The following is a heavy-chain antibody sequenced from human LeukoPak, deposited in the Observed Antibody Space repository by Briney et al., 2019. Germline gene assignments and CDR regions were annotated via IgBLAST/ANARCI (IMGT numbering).Heavy chain of an antibody. Sequence: GGSLRLSCTPSGFNFSTYTMTWVRQAPGKGLEWVSSISSSGNYIYYADSVKGRFTISRDNAKNSLYLQMNSLRAEDTAVYYCARYRSGRDAFDIWGQGTMVTVSS. D-gene: IGHD6-19*01. CDR1: GFNFSTYT. J-gene: IGHJ3*02. V-gene: IGHV3-21*01. CDR2: ISSSGNYI. CDR3: ARYRSGRDAFDI.